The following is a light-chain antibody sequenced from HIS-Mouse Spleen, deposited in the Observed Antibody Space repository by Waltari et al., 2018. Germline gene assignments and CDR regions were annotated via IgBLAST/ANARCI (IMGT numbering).Light chain of an antibody. Sequence: YELTQPPSVSVSPGQTARITCSGDALPKQYAYWYQQKSGQAPVLVIYEDSKRPSGIPERFSGSSSGTMATLTISGAQVEDEADYYCYSTDSSGNHRVFGGGTKLTVL. CDR1: ALPKQY. CDR3: YSTDSSGNHRV. CDR2: EDS. J-gene: IGLJ2*01. V-gene: IGLV3-10*01.